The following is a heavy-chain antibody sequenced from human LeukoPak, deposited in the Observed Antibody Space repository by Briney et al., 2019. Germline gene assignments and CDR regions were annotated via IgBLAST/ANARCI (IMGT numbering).Heavy chain of an antibody. D-gene: IGHD2-15*01. V-gene: IGHV3-30*02. J-gene: IGHJ4*02. CDR3: AKHGSRNWYTFGD. Sequence: GGSLRLSCAASGFIFSNYGLHWVRQAPGKGLERVAFIRKDGSNKNYADSVKGRVTISRDNSRNTLYLQVDSLRSEDTAVYYCAKHGSRNWYTFGDWGQGILVTVSS. CDR2: IRKDGSNK. CDR1: GFIFSNYG.